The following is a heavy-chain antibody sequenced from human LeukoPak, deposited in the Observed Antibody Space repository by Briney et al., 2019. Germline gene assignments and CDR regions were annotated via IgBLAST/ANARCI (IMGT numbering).Heavy chain of an antibody. Sequence: ASVKVSCKASGYTFTGYYMHWVRQAPGQGLEWMGWINPNSGGTNYAQKFQGRVTMTRDTSISTAYMELSRLRSDDTAVYYCARGPYNWNDAGAFDIWGQGTMVTVSS. V-gene: IGHV1-2*02. CDR3: ARGPYNWNDAGAFDI. CDR2: INPNSGGT. D-gene: IGHD1-1*01. J-gene: IGHJ3*02. CDR1: GYTFTGYY.